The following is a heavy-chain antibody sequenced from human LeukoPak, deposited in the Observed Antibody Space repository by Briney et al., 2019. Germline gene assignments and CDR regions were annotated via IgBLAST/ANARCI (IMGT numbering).Heavy chain of an antibody. D-gene: IGHD6-13*01. V-gene: IGHV3-64*01. CDR2: ISSNGGST. CDR1: GFTFSSYA. J-gene: IGHJ3*02. CDR3: ARAFKLAASAFDAFDI. Sequence: GGSLGLSCTASGFTFSSYAMHWVRQAPGKGLEYVSAISSNGGSTYYANSVKGRFTISRDNSKNTLYLQMGSLRAEDMAVYYCARAFKLAASAFDAFDIWGQGTMVTVSS.